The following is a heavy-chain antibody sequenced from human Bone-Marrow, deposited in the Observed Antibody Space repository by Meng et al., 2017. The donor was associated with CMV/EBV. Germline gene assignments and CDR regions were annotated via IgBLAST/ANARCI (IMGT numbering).Heavy chain of an antibody. CDR2: IYSGGSST. CDR3: AKDRGSYSSAFDY. Sequence: GESLKISCAASGFTFSSYAMSWVRQAPGKGLEWVSVIYSGGSSTYYADSVKGRFTISRDNSKNTLYLQMNSLRAEDTAVYYCAKDRGSYSSAFDYWGQGTLVTVSS. D-gene: IGHD1-26*01. CDR1: GFTFSSYA. V-gene: IGHV3-23*03. J-gene: IGHJ4*02.